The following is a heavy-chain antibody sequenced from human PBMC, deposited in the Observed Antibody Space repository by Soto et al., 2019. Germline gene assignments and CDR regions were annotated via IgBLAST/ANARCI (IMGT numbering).Heavy chain of an antibody. J-gene: IGHJ4*02. CDR3: ARDLSGDEGY. CDR2: IWYDGSNK. CDR1: GFTFSSYG. D-gene: IGHD4-17*01. Sequence: QVQLVESGGGVVQPGRSLRLSCAASGFTFSSYGMHWVRQAPGKGLEWVAVIWYDGSNKYYADSVKGRFTISRDNSKNTLYLQMNSLRAGDTAVYYCARDLSGDEGYWGQGTLVTVSS. V-gene: IGHV3-33*01.